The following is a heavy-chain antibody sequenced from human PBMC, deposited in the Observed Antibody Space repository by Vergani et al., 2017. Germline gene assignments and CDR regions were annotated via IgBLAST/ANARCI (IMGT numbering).Heavy chain of an antibody. V-gene: IGHV3-30-3*01. D-gene: IGHD1-7*01. CDR2: ISYDGSNK. CDR1: GFTFSSYA. Sequence: QVQLVESGGGVVQPGRSLRLSCAASGFTFSSYAMHWVRQAPGKGLEWVAVISYDGSNKYYADSVKGRFTISRDNSKNTLYLQMNSLRAEDTAVYYCARVLGLGGNWNYRKNWFDPWGQGTLVTVSS. J-gene: IGHJ5*02. CDR3: ARVLGLGGNWNYRKNWFDP.